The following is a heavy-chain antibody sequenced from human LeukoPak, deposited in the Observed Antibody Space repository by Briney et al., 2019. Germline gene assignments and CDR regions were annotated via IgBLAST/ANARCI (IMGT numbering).Heavy chain of an antibody. Sequence: SETLSLTCAVYGESLSNYYWSWIRQPPGKGLEWIGEINHYGSTNYNPSLKSRITISVDTSKNQFSLKLSSVTAADTAVYSCARVVQNYWYFDLWGRGTLVTVSS. CDR2: INHYGST. V-gene: IGHV4-34*01. CDR1: GESLSNYY. J-gene: IGHJ2*01. CDR3: ARVVQNYWYFDL.